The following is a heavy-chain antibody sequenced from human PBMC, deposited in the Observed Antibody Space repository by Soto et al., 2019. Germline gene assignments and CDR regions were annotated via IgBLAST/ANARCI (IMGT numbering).Heavy chain of an antibody. CDR3: ARDPAP. J-gene: IGHJ5*02. V-gene: IGHV4-31*03. CDR1: GGSITRGGYY. CDR2: IYNSGTT. Sequence: QVQLQESGPGLVKPSETLSLTCTVSGGSITRGGYYWSWIRQHPGKGLEWIGYIYNSGTTYYNPFLKSRVTISVDTSKNQFSLKLTSVTAADTAVYSCARDPAPWGQGTLVTVSS.